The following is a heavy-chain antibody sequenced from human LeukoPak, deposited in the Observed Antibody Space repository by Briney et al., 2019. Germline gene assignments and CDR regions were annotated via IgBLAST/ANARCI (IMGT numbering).Heavy chain of an antibody. CDR3: ARDSCSVPTCLDY. CDR1: GFTFDNYA. V-gene: IGHV3-23*01. Sequence: PGGSLRLSCAASGFTFDNYAMNWVRQAPGKGLEWVSYISGGGAKRHYSDSVKGRFIISRDQSKSTLYLQMNSLRAEDTSVYYCARDSCSVPTCLDYWGQGTLVTVSS. J-gene: IGHJ4*02. D-gene: IGHD2-15*01. CDR2: ISGGGAKR.